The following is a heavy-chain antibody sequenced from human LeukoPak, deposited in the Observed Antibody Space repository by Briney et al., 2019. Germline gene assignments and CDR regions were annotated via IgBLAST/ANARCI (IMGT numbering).Heavy chain of an antibody. CDR2: TYYRSKWYN. Sequence: SQTLSLTCAISGDSVSSNSAAWNWIRQSPSRGLEWLGRTYYRSKWYNDYAVSAKSRITINPDTSKNQFSLQLNSVTPEDTAVYYCARIIAVAGTDLVAFDIWGQGTMVTVSS. V-gene: IGHV6-1*01. CDR3: ARIIAVAGTDLVAFDI. J-gene: IGHJ3*02. CDR1: GDSVSSNSAA. D-gene: IGHD6-19*01.